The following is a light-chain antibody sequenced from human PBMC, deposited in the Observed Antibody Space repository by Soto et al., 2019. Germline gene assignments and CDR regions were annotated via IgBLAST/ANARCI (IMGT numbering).Light chain of an antibody. CDR1: QGVGNT. Sequence: EIVLTQSPATLSVSLGGSATLSCRASQGVGNTLAWFQQKPGQPPSLLVYGASTRAPGVPARFSGSDSGTEFTITVSSLQSEDIAIYYCQQYKSWPYTFGQGTKLEIE. CDR2: GAS. J-gene: IGKJ2*01. CDR3: QQYKSWPYT. V-gene: IGKV3-15*01.